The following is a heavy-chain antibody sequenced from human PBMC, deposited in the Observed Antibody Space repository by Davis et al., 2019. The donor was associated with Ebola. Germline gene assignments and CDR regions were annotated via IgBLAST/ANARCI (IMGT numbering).Heavy chain of an antibody. CDR1: GYTFTSYY. Sequence: ASVKVSCKASGYTFTSYYMHWVRQAPGQGLEWMGIINPSGGNTNYAQKLQGRVTMTTDTSTSTAYMELRSLRSDDTAVYYCAREQGTVTTSWFDPWGQGTLVTVSS. V-gene: IGHV1-46*01. D-gene: IGHD4-17*01. J-gene: IGHJ5*02. CDR3: AREQGTVTTSWFDP. CDR2: INPSGGNT.